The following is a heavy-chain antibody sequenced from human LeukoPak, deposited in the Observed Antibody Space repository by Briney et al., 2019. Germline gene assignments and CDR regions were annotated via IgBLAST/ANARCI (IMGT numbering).Heavy chain of an antibody. CDR2: IYYSGST. V-gene: IGHV4-59*01. J-gene: IGHJ4*02. CDR1: GGSISSYY. CDR3: ARVSDTAMDAFDY. D-gene: IGHD5-18*01. Sequence: SETLSLTCTVSGGSISSYYWSWIRQPPGKGLEWIGYIYYSGSTNYNPSPKSRVTISVDTSKNQFSLKLSSVTAADTAVYYCARVSDTAMDAFDYWGQGTLVTVSS.